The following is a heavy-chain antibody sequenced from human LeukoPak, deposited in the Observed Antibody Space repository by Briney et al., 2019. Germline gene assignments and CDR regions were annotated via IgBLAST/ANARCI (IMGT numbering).Heavy chain of an antibody. V-gene: IGHV1-2*02. D-gene: IGHD2-2*01. CDR1: GYTFTFHY. CDR2: INPDSGVT. CDR3: VIETAVLPATHLNHLDL. Sequence: ASVKVSCKASGYTFTFHYLHWVRLAPGQGLEWMGWINPDSGVTNYAQEFQGRVTMTRDTSITTGYMDLSSLRSEDRATCHCVIETAVLPATHLNHLDLWGQGTLITVSS. J-gene: IGHJ4*02.